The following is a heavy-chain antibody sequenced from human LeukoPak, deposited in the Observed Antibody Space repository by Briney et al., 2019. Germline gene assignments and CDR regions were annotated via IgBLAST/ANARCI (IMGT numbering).Heavy chain of an antibody. CDR3: ARAEYYYDSSGYYQVDY. Sequence: ASVKVSCKASGYTFTSYAMNWVRQAPGQGLEWMGWINTNTGNPTYAQGFTGRFVFSLDTSVSTAYLQISSLKAEDTAVHYCARAEYYYDSSGYYQVDYWGQGTLVTVSS. CDR2: INTNTGNP. V-gene: IGHV7-4-1*02. J-gene: IGHJ4*02. D-gene: IGHD3-22*01. CDR1: GYTFTSYA.